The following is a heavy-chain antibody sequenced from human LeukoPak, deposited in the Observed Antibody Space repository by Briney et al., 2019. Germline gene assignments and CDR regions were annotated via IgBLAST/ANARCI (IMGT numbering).Heavy chain of an antibody. J-gene: IGHJ5*02. V-gene: IGHV3-15*01. CDR1: GFTLTNVW. CDR3: AKDGGLWVPAHWGDP. D-gene: IGHD7-27*01. Sequence: VRSLRLSCAATGFTLTNVWMSCVRQAPGQGLECVSRIKTTTRGGTTDYTAPVKGRSSNSRADPKNMPYLQMNSLRPEATAGYYLAKDGGLWVPAHWGDPWGRGTLVTVSS. CDR2: IKTTTRGGTT.